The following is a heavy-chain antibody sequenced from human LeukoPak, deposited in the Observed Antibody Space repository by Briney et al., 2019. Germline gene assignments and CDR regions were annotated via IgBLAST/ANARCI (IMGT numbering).Heavy chain of an antibody. Sequence: PGRSLRLSCAASGFTFDDYAMHWVRQAPGKGLEWVSGISWNSGSIGYADSVRGRFTISRDNAKNSLYLQMNSLRAEDTALYYCAKATGSKIPGIAVAGAGGYFDYWGQGTLVTVSS. CDR1: GFTFDDYA. J-gene: IGHJ4*02. D-gene: IGHD6-19*01. V-gene: IGHV3-9*01. CDR3: AKATGSKIPGIAVAGAGGYFDY. CDR2: ISWNSGSI.